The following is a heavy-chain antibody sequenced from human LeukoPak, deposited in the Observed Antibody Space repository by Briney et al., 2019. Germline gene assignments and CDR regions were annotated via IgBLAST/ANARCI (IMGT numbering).Heavy chain of an antibody. CDR3: VVGEDYDFWSGYYFDY. Sequence: ASVKVSCKASGGTFSSYTIIWVRQAPGQGLEWMGRIIPILGIANYAQKFQGRVTITADKSSSTAYMELSSLRSDDTAVYYCVVGEDYDFWSGYYFDYWGQGTLVTVSS. J-gene: IGHJ4*02. D-gene: IGHD3-3*01. CDR1: GGTFSSYT. V-gene: IGHV1-69*02. CDR2: IIPILGIA.